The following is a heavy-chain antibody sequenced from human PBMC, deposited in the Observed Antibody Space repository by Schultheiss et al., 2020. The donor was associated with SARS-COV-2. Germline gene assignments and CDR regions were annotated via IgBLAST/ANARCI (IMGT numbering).Heavy chain of an antibody. CDR3: ARTGNWNYDRSLVGYFDY. Sequence: SETLSLTCAVYGGSFSGYYWSWIRQPPGKGLEWIGEINHSGSTNYNPSLKSRVTISVDTSKNQFSLKLSSVTAADTAVYYCARTGNWNYDRSLVGYFDYWGQGTLVTVSS. CDR1: GGSFSGYY. CDR2: INHSGST. D-gene: IGHD1-7*01. J-gene: IGHJ4*02. V-gene: IGHV4-34*01.